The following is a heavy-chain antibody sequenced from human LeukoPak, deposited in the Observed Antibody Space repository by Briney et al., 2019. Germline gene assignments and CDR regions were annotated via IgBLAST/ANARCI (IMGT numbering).Heavy chain of an antibody. V-gene: IGHV3-7*04. CDR2: IKQDGSEK. D-gene: IGHD1-26*01. CDR1: GFSLSTYW. Sequence: GGSLRLSCAASGFSLSTYWMTWVRQAPGKGLEWVANIKQDGSEKYYVDSVKGRFTISRDNAKNSLYLQMNSLRAEDTAVYYCARDTPAYSGSYYFDYWGQGTLVTVSS. CDR3: ARDTPAYSGSYYFDY. J-gene: IGHJ4*02.